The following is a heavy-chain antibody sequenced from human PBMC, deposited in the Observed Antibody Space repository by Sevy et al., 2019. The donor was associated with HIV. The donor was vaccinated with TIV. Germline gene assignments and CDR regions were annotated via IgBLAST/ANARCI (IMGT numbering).Heavy chain of an antibody. CDR3: ARISAVAGHGDDY. Sequence: ASVKVSCKASGYTFTGYYMHWVRQAPGQGLEWMGRINPNSGGTNYAQKFQGRVTMTRDTCISTAYMELSRLRSDDTAVYYCARISAVAGHGDDYWGQGTLVTVSS. V-gene: IGHV1-2*06. CDR1: GYTFTGYY. J-gene: IGHJ4*02. D-gene: IGHD6-19*01. CDR2: INPNSGGT.